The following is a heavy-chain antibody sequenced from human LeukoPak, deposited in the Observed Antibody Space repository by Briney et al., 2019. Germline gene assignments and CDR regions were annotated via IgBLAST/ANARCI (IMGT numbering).Heavy chain of an antibody. CDR1: GFTFSDYY. D-gene: IGHD5-18*01. CDR3: ARATRADTAMVNFDY. V-gene: IGHV3-11*01. J-gene: IGHJ4*02. CDR2: ISSSGGTI. Sequence: GGPLRLSCAASGFTFSDYYMYWIRQAPGKGLEWVSSISSSGGTIYYADSVKGRFTISRDNAKNSLYLQMNSLRAGDTAVYYCARATRADTAMVNFDYWGQGTLVTVPS.